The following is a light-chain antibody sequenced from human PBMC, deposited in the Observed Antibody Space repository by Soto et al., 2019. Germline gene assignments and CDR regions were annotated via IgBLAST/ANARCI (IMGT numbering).Light chain of an antibody. CDR3: QQYATSPLT. CDR1: QSVASSY. J-gene: IGKJ4*01. CDR2: GAS. V-gene: IGKV3-20*01. Sequence: EIVLTQSPGTLSLSPGERATLSCRASQSVASSYLAWYQQNPGQTPRLLIHGASSRATGIPDRFSGSGSGTDFSLTISRLEPEDFAVYYCQQYATSPLTFGGGTKVEIK.